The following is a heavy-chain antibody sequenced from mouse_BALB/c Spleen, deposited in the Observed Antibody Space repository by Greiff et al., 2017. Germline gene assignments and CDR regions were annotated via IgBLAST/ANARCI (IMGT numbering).Heavy chain of an antibody. CDR1: GFTFSDYY. CDR3: ARDEGYGNYEGAMDY. Sequence: EVKLVESGGGLVKPGGSLKLSCAASGFTFSDYYMYWVRQTPEKRLEWVATISDGGSYTYYPDSVKGRFTISRDNAKNNLYLQMSSLKSEDTAMYYCARDEGYGNYEGAMDYWGQGTSVTVSS. CDR2: ISDGGSYT. V-gene: IGHV5-4*02. J-gene: IGHJ4*01. D-gene: IGHD2-10*02.